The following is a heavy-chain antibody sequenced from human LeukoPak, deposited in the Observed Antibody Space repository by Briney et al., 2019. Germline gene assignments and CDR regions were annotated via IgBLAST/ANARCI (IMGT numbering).Heavy chain of an antibody. Sequence: GASVKVSCTASGGTFSSYAISWVRQAPGQGLEWMGGIIPIFGTANYAQKSQGRVTITADKSTSTAYMELSSLRSEDTAVYYCARGAKMATPMEDYYYGMDVWGQGTTVTVSS. D-gene: IGHD5-24*01. CDR3: ARGAKMATPMEDYYYGMDV. CDR1: GGTFSSYA. J-gene: IGHJ6*02. CDR2: IIPIFGTA. V-gene: IGHV1-69*06.